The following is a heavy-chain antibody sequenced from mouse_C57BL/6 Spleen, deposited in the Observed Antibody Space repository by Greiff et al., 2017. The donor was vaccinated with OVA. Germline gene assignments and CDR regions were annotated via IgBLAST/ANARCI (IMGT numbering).Heavy chain of an antibody. J-gene: IGHJ4*01. Sequence: QVQLQQPGAELVRPGTSVKLSCKASGYTFTSYWMHWVKQRPGQGLEWIGVIDPSDSYTNYNQKFKGKATLTVDTSSSTAYMQLSSLTSEDSAVYYCAREGSSYETVYAMDYWGQGTSVTVSS. D-gene: IGHD1-1*01. CDR1: GYTFTSYW. V-gene: IGHV1-59*01. CDR3: AREGSSYETVYAMDY. CDR2: IDPSDSYT.